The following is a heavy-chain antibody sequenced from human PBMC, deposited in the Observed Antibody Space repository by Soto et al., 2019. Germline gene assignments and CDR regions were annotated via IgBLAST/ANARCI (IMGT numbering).Heavy chain of an antibody. V-gene: IGHV1-18*01. J-gene: IGHJ4*02. D-gene: IGHD1-26*01. CDR2: ISAYNGNT. CDR1: GYTFTSYG. CDR3: ARGTDSGSYTYYFDY. Sequence: GASVKVSCKASGYTFTSYGISWVRQAPGQGLEWMGWISAYNGNTNYAQKLQGRVTMTTDTSTSTAYMELRSLRSDDTAVYYCARGTDSGSYTYYFDYWGQGTLVTVSS.